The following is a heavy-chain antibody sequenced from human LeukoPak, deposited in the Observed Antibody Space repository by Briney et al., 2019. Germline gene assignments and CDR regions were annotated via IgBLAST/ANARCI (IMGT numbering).Heavy chain of an antibody. D-gene: IGHD5-18*01. Sequence: SETLSLTCAVYGGSFSGYYWSWIRQPPGKGLEWIGEINHSGSTNYNPSLKSRVTISVDTSKNQFSLKLSSVTAADTAVYYCARSTAMVTWGQGTLVTVSS. CDR1: GGSFSGYY. CDR3: ARSTAMVT. CDR2: INHSGST. V-gene: IGHV4-34*01. J-gene: IGHJ4*02.